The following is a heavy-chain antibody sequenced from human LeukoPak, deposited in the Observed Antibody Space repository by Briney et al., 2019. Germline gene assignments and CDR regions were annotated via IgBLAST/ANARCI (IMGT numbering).Heavy chain of an antibody. CDR2: MNPKSGNT. J-gene: IGHJ4*02. CDR1: GYTFTNYD. D-gene: IGHD1-26*01. Sequence: ASVKVSCKPSGYTFTNYDINWVRQATGQGLEWMGWMNPKSGNTGSAQRFQGRVTMTRDTSISTAYMELSSLRSEDTAVYYCARVWGAIDYWGQGTLVTVPS. V-gene: IGHV1-8*01. CDR3: ARVWGAIDY.